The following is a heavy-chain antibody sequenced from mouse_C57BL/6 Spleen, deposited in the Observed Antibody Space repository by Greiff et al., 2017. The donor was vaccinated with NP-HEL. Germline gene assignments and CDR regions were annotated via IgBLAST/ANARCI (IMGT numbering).Heavy chain of an antibody. V-gene: IGHV1-69*01. J-gene: IGHJ2*01. CDR3: AREYYSGSSYYFDY. Sequence: QVQLKQPGAELVMPGASVKLSCKASGYTFTSYWMHWVKQRPGQGLEWIGEIDPSDSYTNYNQKFKGKSTLTVDKSSSTAYMQLSSLTSEDSAVYYCAREYYSGSSYYFDYWGLTTLTVSS. CDR2: IDPSDSYT. CDR1: GYTFTSYW. D-gene: IGHD1-1*01.